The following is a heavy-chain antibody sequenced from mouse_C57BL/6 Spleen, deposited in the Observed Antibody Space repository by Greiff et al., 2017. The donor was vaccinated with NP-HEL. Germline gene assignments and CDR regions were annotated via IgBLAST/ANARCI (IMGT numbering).Heavy chain of an antibody. Sequence: EVHLVESGRGLVKPGGSLKLSCAASGFTFSSYAMSWVRQTPEKRLEWVATISDGGSYTYYPDSVKGRFTISRDNAKNTLYLQMSSLRSEDTALYYCARQPIYYGFDYWGQGTTLTVSS. J-gene: IGHJ2*01. CDR3: ARQPIYYGFDY. V-gene: IGHV5-9-3*01. CDR2: ISDGGSYT. CDR1: GFTFSSYA. D-gene: IGHD2-1*01.